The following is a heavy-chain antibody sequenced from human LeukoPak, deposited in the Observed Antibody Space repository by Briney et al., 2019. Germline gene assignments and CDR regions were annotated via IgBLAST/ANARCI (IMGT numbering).Heavy chain of an antibody. Sequence: GASVKVSCKASGYTFTGHYLHWIRQAPGQGLEWMGWIEPNRGGTHYAQNFQGRLTISRDTSISTAYMELSRLSSDDTAMYYCATDENWGPDFWGQGTLVTVSS. V-gene: IGHV1-2*02. J-gene: IGHJ4*02. CDR1: GYTFTGHY. CDR3: ATDENWGPDF. CDR2: IEPNRGGT. D-gene: IGHD7-27*01.